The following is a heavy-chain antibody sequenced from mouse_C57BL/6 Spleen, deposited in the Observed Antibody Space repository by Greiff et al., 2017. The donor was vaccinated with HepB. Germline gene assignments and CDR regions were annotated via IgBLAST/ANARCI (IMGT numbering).Heavy chain of an antibody. CDR2: IDPSDSET. D-gene: IGHD2-5*01. V-gene: IGHV1-52*01. CDR1: GYTFTSYW. Sequence: QVQLQQPGAELVRPGSSVKLSCKASGYTFTSYWMHWVKQRPIQGLEWIGNIDPSDSETHYNQKFKDKATLTVDKSSSTAYMQLSSLTSEDSAVYYCARFGHYYSNYGYFDYWGQGTTLTVSS. J-gene: IGHJ2*01. CDR3: ARFGHYYSNYGYFDY.